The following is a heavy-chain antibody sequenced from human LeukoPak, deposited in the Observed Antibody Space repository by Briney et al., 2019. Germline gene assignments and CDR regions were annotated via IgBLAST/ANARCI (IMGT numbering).Heavy chain of an antibody. Sequence: PGGSLRLSCAASGFTDNNAWMTWVRQAPGKGLEWVANIKQDGSEKYYVDSVKGRFTISRDNAKNSLYLQMDSLRVEDTAVYYCARDRGLTVYYYYGMDVWGQGTTVTVSS. V-gene: IGHV3-7*04. CDR1: GFTDNNAW. CDR3: ARDRGLTVYYYYGMDV. CDR2: IKQDGSEK. J-gene: IGHJ6*02. D-gene: IGHD2-21*02.